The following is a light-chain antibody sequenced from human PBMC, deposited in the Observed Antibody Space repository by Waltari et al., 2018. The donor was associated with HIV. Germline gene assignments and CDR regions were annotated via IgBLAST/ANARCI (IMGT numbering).Light chain of an antibody. V-gene: IGKV2-28*01. Sequence: EIVLTEPPLSLPVTLGKPDSLHPMSSQSLLYRNGKNYLEWYVQKPGKSPQLLIYLASNLASGVPARFSGSGSGTDFTLKISTVEAEDVGIYYCMQALQTPPFTFGPGTKVELK. CDR2: LAS. J-gene: IGKJ3*01. CDR3: MQALQTPPFT. CDR1: QSLLYRNGKNY.